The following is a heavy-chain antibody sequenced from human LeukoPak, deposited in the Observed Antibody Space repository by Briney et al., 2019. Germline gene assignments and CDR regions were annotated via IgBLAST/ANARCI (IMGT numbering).Heavy chain of an antibody. CDR2: INQGGSVK. J-gene: IGHJ4*02. Sequence: GGSLRLSCAASGFTFSSYAMSWVRQAPGKGLEWVANINQGGSVKYYVDSVKGRFTISRDDAKNSLYVRMNSLRDEDTAVYYCARVGYSGWNLEYWGQGTLVTVSS. V-gene: IGHV3-7*01. D-gene: IGHD5-12*01. CDR1: GFTFSSYA. CDR3: ARVGYSGWNLEY.